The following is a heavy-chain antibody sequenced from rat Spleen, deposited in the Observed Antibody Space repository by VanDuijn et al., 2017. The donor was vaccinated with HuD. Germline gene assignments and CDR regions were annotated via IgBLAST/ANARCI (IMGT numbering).Heavy chain of an antibody. J-gene: IGHJ3*01. CDR2: ISNSGSST. Sequence: EVQLVESDGGLVQPGRSLKLSCAASGFTFRDYYMAWVRQAPGKGLEWVASISNSGSSTYYRDSVKGRFTISRDNAKSTLYLQMSSLRSEDTATYYCARAGFAYWGQVTLVTVSS. CDR1: GFTFRDYY. V-gene: IGHV5-22*01. CDR3: ARAGFAY.